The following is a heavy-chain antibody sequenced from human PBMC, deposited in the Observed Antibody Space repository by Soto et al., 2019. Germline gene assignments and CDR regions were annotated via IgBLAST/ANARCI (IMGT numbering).Heavy chain of an antibody. Sequence: QVQLVQSGAEVKKPGSSVKVSCKASGGTFRSYAISWGRQAPGQGLEWMGGVIPIFGTANYAQKFQGRVTITADESTSTAYMELSSLRCEDTAVDYCARTEEIHYGMDVWGQGTTVTVSS. CDR2: VIPIFGTA. J-gene: IGHJ6*02. CDR3: ARTEEIHYGMDV. CDR1: GGTFRSYA. V-gene: IGHV1-69*01.